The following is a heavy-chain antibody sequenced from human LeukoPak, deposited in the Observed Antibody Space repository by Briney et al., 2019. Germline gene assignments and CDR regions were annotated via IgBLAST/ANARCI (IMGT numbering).Heavy chain of an antibody. Sequence: SETLSLTCTVSGYSISSGYYWSWIRQPPGKGLEWIGYIYYSGSTNYNPSLKSRVTISVDTSKNQFSLKLSSVTAADTAVYYCARDRTIFGVAGYAFDIWGQGTMVTVSS. CDR3: ARDRTIFGVAGYAFDI. D-gene: IGHD3-3*01. V-gene: IGHV4-61*01. CDR1: GYSISSGYY. CDR2: IYYSGST. J-gene: IGHJ3*02.